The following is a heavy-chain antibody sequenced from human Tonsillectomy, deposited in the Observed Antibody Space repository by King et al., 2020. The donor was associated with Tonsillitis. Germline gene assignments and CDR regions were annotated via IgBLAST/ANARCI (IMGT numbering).Heavy chain of an antibody. Sequence: DVQLVESGGGLVQPGRSLRLSCTASGFTFGDYAMSWFRQAQGKGLEWVSFIRSKAFDGTTESAASLKDRFTISRDDSKSIAYLQMNSLKFEDPAVYYCSRLAPVTPYFFDYWGQGTLVTVSS. D-gene: IGHD4-17*01. J-gene: IGHJ4*02. CDR1: GFTFGDYA. V-gene: IGHV3-49*03. CDR2: IRSKAFDGTT. CDR3: SRLAPVTPYFFDY.